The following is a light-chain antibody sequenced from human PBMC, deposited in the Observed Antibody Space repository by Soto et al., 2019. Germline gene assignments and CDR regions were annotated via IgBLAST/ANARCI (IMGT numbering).Light chain of an antibody. V-gene: IGKV1-5*01. CDR2: DAS. J-gene: IGKJ1*01. CDR3: QQYNSFPWT. CDR1: QNIGRW. Sequence: IRMTKSASTLSASIGDRVTISCRASQNIGRWLAWYQQKPGTAPNLLIYDASSLESGVPSRFSGSGSGTEFTLTISRLQPDEFATYYCQQYNSFPWTFGQGTNVAIK.